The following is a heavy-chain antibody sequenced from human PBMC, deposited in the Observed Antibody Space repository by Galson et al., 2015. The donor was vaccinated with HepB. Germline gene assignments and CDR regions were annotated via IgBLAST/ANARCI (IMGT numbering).Heavy chain of an antibody. Sequence: SVKVSCKASGYTFATYAMHWVRQAPGQRLEWMGWINAGNGNTEYSQKFQGRVTITRDTSASTAYLELTSLRSEDTAVYYCARHVSVNWFDPRGQGTLVTVSS. CDR2: INAGNGNT. D-gene: IGHD5/OR15-5a*01. J-gene: IGHJ5*02. V-gene: IGHV1-3*01. CDR3: ARHVSVNWFDP. CDR1: GYTFATYA.